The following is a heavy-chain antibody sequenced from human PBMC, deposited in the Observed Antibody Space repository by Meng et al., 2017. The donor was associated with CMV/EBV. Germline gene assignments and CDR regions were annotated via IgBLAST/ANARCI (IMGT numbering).Heavy chain of an antibody. CDR1: GFTFSSYW. D-gene: IGHD2-15*01. V-gene: IGHV3-7*01. CDR2: IKQDGREK. Sequence: GESLKISCAASGFTFSSYWMSWVRQAPGKGLEWVANIKQDGREKYYVDSVKGRFTISRDNAKNSLYLQMNRRRAEDTAVYYCARDSGRGYCSGGSCYNPDWGQGTTVTVSS. J-gene: IGHJ6*02. CDR3: ARDSGRGYCSGGSCYNPD.